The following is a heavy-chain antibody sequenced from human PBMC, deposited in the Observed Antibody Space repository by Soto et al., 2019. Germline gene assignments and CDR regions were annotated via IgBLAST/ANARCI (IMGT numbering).Heavy chain of an antibody. V-gene: IGHV3-7*01. CDR1: GFTFSSYW. CDR2: IKQDGSEK. Sequence: EVQLVESGGGLVQPGGSLRLSCAASGFTFSSYWMSWVRQAPGKGLEWVANIKQDGSEKYYVDSVKGRFTISRDNAKNSLYLQMNSLRAEDTAVYYCARQPEIYYSGGAFDIWGQGTMVTVSS. CDR3: ARQPEIYYSGGAFDI. D-gene: IGHD3-22*01. J-gene: IGHJ3*02.